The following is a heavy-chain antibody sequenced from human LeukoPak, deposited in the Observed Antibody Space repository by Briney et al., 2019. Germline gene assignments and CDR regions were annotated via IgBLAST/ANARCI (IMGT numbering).Heavy chain of an antibody. Sequence: SQTLSLTCTVSGGSISSGGYYWSWIRQRPGRGLEWIGYIYYSGSTYYNPSLKSRVTISVDTSKNQFSLKLSSVTAADTAVYYCARGDIVVGTNWFDPWGQGTLVTVSS. V-gene: IGHV4-31*03. D-gene: IGHD2-15*01. CDR2: IYYSGST. J-gene: IGHJ5*02. CDR3: ARGDIVVGTNWFDP. CDR1: GGSISSGGYY.